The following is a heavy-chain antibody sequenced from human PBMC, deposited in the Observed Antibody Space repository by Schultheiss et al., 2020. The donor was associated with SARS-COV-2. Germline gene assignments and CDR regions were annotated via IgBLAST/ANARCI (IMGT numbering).Heavy chain of an antibody. CDR3: ARLRFLGGHTYAKTLQSYYYYMDV. Sequence: SQTLSLTCTVSGGSISSYYWSWTRQPPGKGLEWIGEINHSGSTNYNPSLKSRVTISVDTSKNQFSLKLSSVTAADTAVYYCARLRFLGGHTYAKTLQSYYYYMDVWGKGTTVTVSS. CDR2: INHSGST. J-gene: IGHJ6*03. V-gene: IGHV4-34*01. D-gene: IGHD3-3*01. CDR1: GGSISSYY.